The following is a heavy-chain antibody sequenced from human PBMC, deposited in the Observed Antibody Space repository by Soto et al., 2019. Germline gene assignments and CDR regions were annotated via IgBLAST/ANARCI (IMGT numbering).Heavy chain of an antibody. CDR1: GGSISNSTYY. V-gene: IGHV4-39*07. J-gene: IGHJ4*02. Sequence: SETLSLTCSVSGGSISNSTYYWGWIRQPPGKGLECIGSIFYSGSTYYNPSLRSRVTISVDTSKNTLYLQMNSLRAEDTAVYYCAKVLKTWYFDYWGQGTLVTVSS. CDR3: AKVLKTWYFDY. CDR2: IFYSGST.